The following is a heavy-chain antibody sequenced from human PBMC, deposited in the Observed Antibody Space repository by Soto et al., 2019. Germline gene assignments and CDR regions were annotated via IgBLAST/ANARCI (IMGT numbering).Heavy chain of an antibody. CDR3: ARDRLSNGDPNIYFFYGLDV. CDR2: IIPLFRKT. J-gene: IGHJ6*02. D-gene: IGHD3-10*01. CDR1: GDMFRNSA. Sequence: QVQLVQSGAEVKRPGSSVKVSCKASGDMFRNSAFTWVRQAPGQGLAWMGVIIPLFRKTDVAQKFQGRVNLTADESTSSLNMEVSSLTSEDTAVYYGARDRLSNGDPNIYFFYGLDVWGQGSTITISS. V-gene: IGHV1-69*01.